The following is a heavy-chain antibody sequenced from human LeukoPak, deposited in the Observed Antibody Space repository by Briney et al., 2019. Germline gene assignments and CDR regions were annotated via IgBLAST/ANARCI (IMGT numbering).Heavy chain of an antibody. CDR1: GYTFTGYY. CDR2: INPNSGGT. D-gene: IGHD2-2*01. J-gene: IGHJ5*02. V-gene: IGHV1-2*02. Sequence: ASVKVSCKASGYTFTGYYMHWVRQAPGQGLEWMGWINPNSGGTNYAQKFQGRVTMTRDTSISTAYMELSRLTSDDTAVYYCASFYCTSTSCQYNWFDTWGQGTLVTVSS. CDR3: ASFYCTSTSCQYNWFDT.